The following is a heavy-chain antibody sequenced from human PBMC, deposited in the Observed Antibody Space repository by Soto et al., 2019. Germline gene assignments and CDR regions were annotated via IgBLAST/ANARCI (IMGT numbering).Heavy chain of an antibody. V-gene: IGHV3-74*01. CDR2: INSDGSST. CDR1: GFTFSSYW. CDR3: ARGEVEMATITEDYYYYYGMDV. J-gene: IGHJ6*02. D-gene: IGHD5-12*01. Sequence: GGSLRLSCAASGFTFSSYWMHWVRQAQGKGLGWVSRINSDGSSTSYADSVKGRFTISRDNAKNTLYLQMNSLRAEDTAVYYCARGEVEMATITEDYYYYYGMDVWGQGTTVTVSS.